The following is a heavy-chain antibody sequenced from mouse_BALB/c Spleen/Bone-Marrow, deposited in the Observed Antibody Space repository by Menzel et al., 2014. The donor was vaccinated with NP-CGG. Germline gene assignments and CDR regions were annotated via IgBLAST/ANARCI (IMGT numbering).Heavy chain of an antibody. V-gene: IGHV1S81*02. Sequence: LMESGAELVKPGASGMLSCKASGYRFTSCYRDWVKQMPGQGILWIGEVNPSNVGTNFNEKFKSRATLTVDKSSSTAYMQLSSLTSEDSAVYYCTRGRTWDFDYWGQGTTLTVSS. CDR2: VNPSNVGT. CDR1: GYRFTSCY. CDR3: TRGRTWDFDY. J-gene: IGHJ2*01. D-gene: IGHD4-1*01.